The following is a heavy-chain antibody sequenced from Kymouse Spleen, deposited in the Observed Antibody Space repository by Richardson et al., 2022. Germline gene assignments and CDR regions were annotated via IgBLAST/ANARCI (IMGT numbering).Heavy chain of an antibody. D-gene: IGHD1-7*01. CDR2: IWYDGSNK. J-gene: IGHJ4*02. CDR3: ARETGTTLNFDY. Sequence: QVQLVESGGGVVQPGRSLRLSCAASGFTFSSYGMHWVRQAPGKGLEWVAVIWYDGSNKYYADSVKGRFTISRDNSKNTLYLQMNSLRAEDTAVYYCARETGTTLNFDYWGQGTLVTVSS. V-gene: IGHV3-33*01. CDR1: GFTFSSYG.